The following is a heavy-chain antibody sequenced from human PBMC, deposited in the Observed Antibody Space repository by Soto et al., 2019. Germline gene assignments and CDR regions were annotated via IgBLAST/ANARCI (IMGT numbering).Heavy chain of an antibody. J-gene: IGHJ4*01. CDR3: ARDAGGPYDN. CDR2: IYYSGST. D-gene: IGHD2-15*01. V-gene: IGHV4-59*01. CDR1: GAPITINY. Sequence: SETLSLTCTVSGAPITINYWSWIRQAPGKGLEWIGYIYYSGSTTYNPSLKSRVTMSADTSKDQFSLKLNSVTAADTAVYYCARDAGGPYDNWGPGILVTVSS.